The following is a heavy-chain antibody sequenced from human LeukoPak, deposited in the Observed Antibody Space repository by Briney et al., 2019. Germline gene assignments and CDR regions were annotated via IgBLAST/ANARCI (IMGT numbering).Heavy chain of an antibody. D-gene: IGHD2-15*01. V-gene: IGHV3-74*03. CDR1: GFIFSNDW. Sequence: PGGSLRLSCEGSGFIFSNDWIHWVRQDSGKGRVWLSRISGDGSDTTYADSVKGRFTISRDNAKHTVHLQMNSLRAEDTGIYFCPRVNHLIVLGGTPLLDYWGRGTLVTVSS. CDR2: ISGDGSDT. J-gene: IGHJ4*02. CDR3: PRVNHLIVLGGTPLLDY.